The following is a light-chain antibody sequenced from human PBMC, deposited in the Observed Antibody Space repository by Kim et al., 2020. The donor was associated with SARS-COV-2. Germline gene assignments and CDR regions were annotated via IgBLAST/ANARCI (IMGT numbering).Light chain of an antibody. V-gene: IGKV3-15*01. CDR3: QHYNNWPYT. J-gene: IGKJ2*01. CDR2: GAS. CDR1: QSISSN. Sequence: EIVMTQSPATLSLSPGEGATLSCRASQSISSNLAWYQQRPGQVPRLLIYGASTRATGIPARFSGSGSGTEFTLTISSLQSEDFAVYYCQHYNNWPYTFGQGTKLEI.